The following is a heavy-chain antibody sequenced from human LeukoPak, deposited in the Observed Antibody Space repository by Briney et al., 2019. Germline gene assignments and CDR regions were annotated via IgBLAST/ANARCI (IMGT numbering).Heavy chain of an antibody. CDR2: INHSGST. D-gene: IGHD6-6*01. CDR3: ARGRGSSSVWYYFDY. J-gene: IGHJ4*02. V-gene: IGHV4-34*01. Sequence: PSETLSLTCAVYGGSFSGYYWSWIRQPPGKGLEWIGEINHSGSTNYNPSLKSRVTISVDTSKNQFSLKLSSVTAADTAVYYCARGRGSSSVWYYFDYWGQGTLVTVSS. CDR1: GGSFSGYY.